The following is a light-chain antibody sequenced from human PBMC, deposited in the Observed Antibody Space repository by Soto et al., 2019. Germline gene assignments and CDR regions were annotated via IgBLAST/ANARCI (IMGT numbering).Light chain of an antibody. J-gene: IGKJ4*01. CDR1: RGIGNA. Sequence: DRVTITCRPSRGIGNALAWYQQKPGTVPKLLIHSASTLQSGVPSRFRGSGSGTDFTLTISSLEPEDFAVYYCQQRSSWPPSFGGGTKVDIK. CDR3: QQRSSWPPS. CDR2: SAS. V-gene: IGKV1-27*01.